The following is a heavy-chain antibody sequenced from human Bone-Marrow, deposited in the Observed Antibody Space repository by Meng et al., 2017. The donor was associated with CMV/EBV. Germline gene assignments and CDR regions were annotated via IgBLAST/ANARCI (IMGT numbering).Heavy chain of an antibody. CDR1: GGSFSGDY. Sequence: LSLTCAAYGGSFSGDYGSWIRQPPGKGLEWIGEINHSGSTNYNPSLKSRVTISVDTSKNQFSLKLSSVTAADTAVYYCARSQKPFDYWGQGTLVTVSS. CDR2: INHSGST. J-gene: IGHJ4*02. CDR3: ARSQKPFDY. V-gene: IGHV4-34*01.